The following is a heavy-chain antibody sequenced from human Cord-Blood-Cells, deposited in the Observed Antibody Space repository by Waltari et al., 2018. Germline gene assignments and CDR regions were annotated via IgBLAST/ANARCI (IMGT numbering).Heavy chain of an antibody. J-gene: IGHJ4*02. Sequence: EVQLVESGGGLVQPGGSLRLSCAASGFTFSSYSMNWVRQAPGKGLEWVSYISSSTIYYADSVKGRFTISRDNAKNSLYLQMNSLRDEDTAVYYCARVLTLSSAYYFDYWGQGTLVTVSS. CDR2: ISSSTI. CDR1: GFTFSSYS. CDR3: ARVLTLSSAYYFDY. V-gene: IGHV3-48*02. D-gene: IGHD3-9*01.